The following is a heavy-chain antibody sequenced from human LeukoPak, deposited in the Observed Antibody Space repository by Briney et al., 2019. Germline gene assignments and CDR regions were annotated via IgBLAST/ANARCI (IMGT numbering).Heavy chain of an antibody. CDR1: GYSISSGYC. CDR3: ARGEYSSSSGSN. J-gene: IGHJ4*02. Sequence: SETLSLTCTVSGYSISSGYCWGWIRQPPGKGLEWIGSIYHSGSTYYNPSLKSRVTISVDTSKNQFSLKLSSVTAADTAVYYCARGEYSSSSGSNWGQGTLVTVSS. D-gene: IGHD6-6*01. CDR2: IYHSGST. V-gene: IGHV4-38-2*02.